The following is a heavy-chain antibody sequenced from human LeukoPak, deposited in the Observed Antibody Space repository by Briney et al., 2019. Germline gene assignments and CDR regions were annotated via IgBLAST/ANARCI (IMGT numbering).Heavy chain of an antibody. CDR1: GGSISSYY. D-gene: IGHD6-13*01. CDR3: ARVWGSSWYGDYYYGMDV. V-gene: IGHV4-59*01. Sequence: SETLSLTCTVSGGSISSYYWSWIRQPPGKGLEWIGYIYYSGSTNYNPSLKSRVTISVDTSKNQFSLKLSSVTAADTAVYYCARVWGSSWYGDYYYGMDVWGQGTTVTVSS. J-gene: IGHJ6*02. CDR2: IYYSGST.